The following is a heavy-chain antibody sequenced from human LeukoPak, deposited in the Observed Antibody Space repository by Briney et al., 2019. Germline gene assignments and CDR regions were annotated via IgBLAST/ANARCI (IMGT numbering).Heavy chain of an antibody. V-gene: IGHV1-24*01. J-gene: IGHJ4*02. CDR3: ATGFDYGSGSYYNAGVH. CDR1: GYTFTSYY. D-gene: IGHD3-10*01. Sequence: AASVKVSCKASGYTFTSYYMHWVRQAPGKGLEWMGGFDPEDGETIYAQKFQGRVTMTEDTSTDTAYMELSSLRSEDTAVYYCATGFDYGSGSYYNAGVHWGQGTLVTVSS. CDR2: FDPEDGET.